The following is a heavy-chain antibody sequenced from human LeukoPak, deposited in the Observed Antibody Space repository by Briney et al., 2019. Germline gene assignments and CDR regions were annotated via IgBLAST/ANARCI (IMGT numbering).Heavy chain of an antibody. CDR3: ARGAWATRLGS. V-gene: IGHV4-34*01. J-gene: IGHJ4*02. Sequence: PSETLSLTCAVYGESLNSYYWSWIRQRPREGLEWIGEIYESGSTEYNPSLKSRVTISMVPSKQQFSLSLPSVTAADTAVYYCARGAWATRLGSWGLGTPVIVSS. CDR2: IYESGST. D-gene: IGHD2-15*01. CDR1: GESLNSYY.